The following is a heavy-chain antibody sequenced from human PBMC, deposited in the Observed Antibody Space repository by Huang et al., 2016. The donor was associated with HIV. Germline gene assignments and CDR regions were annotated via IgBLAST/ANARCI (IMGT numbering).Heavy chain of an antibody. V-gene: IGHV1-69*13. Sequence: QVQLVQSGAEVKKPGSSVKVSCKASGGTFSSYAISWVRQAPGQGLEWRGGIIPSVGTANDAQKFQGRVTITADESTSTAYMELSSLRSEDTAVYYCARARGYYDSSVSYYFDYWGQGTLVTVSS. CDR3: ARARGYYDSSVSYYFDY. D-gene: IGHD3-22*01. J-gene: IGHJ4*02. CDR1: GGTFSSYA. CDR2: IIPSVGTA.